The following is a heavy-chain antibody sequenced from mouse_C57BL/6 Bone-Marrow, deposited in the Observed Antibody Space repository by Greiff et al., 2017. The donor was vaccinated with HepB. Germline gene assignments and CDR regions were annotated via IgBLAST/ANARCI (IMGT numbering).Heavy chain of an antibody. V-gene: IGHV5-9-1*02. J-gene: IGHJ4*01. Sequence: EVKLVESGEGLVKPGGSLKHSCAASGFTFSSYAMSWVRQTPEKRLEWVAYISSGGDYIYYADTVKGRFTISRDNARNTLYLQMSSLKSEDTAMYYCTRDITTVVAYYAMDYWGQGTSVTVSS. CDR2: ISSGGDYI. D-gene: IGHD1-1*01. CDR3: TRDITTVVAYYAMDY. CDR1: GFTFSSYA.